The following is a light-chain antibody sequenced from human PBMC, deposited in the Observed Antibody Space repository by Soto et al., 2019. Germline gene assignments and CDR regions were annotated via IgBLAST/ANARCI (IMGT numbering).Light chain of an antibody. J-gene: IGKJ2*01. CDR2: GAS. Sequence: EIVMTQSPATLSVSPGERATLSCRASQSVNSNLAWYQQKHGQAPSLLIYGASTRATGVPARFSGIGSGTEFTLTISSLQSEDFAVYYCQQYNNWPPYTFGKGTKLEIK. CDR1: QSVNSN. CDR3: QQYNNWPPYT. V-gene: IGKV3-15*01.